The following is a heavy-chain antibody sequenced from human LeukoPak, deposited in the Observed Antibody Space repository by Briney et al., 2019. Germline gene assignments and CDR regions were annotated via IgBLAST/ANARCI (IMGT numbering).Heavy chain of an antibody. J-gene: IGHJ4*02. CDR1: GFTFSSYS. CDR2: ISSSSSYI. Sequence: GGSLRLSCAASGFTFSSYSMNWVRQAPGKGLEWVSSISSSSSYIYYADSVKGRFTISRDNAKNSLYLQMNSLRAKDTAVYYCARASGYSSGWPIDYWGQGTLVTVSS. CDR3: ARASGYSSGWPIDY. V-gene: IGHV3-21*01. D-gene: IGHD6-19*01.